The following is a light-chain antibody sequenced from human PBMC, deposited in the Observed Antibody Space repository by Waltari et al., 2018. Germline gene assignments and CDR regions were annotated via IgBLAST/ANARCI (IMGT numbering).Light chain of an antibody. Sequence: DIQLTQSPSFLSASVGDRGTVTCRASQGISSSLAWYQQKPGKAPKLLIYSASTLQSGVPSRISGSGSGTEFTLTINSLQPEDVATYYCQQVKSYPVTFGGGTKVEIK. CDR2: SAS. CDR1: QGISSS. CDR3: QQVKSYPVT. J-gene: IGKJ4*01. V-gene: IGKV1-9*01.